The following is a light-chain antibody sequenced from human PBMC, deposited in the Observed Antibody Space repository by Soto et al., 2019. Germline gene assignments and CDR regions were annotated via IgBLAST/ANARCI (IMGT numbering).Light chain of an antibody. J-gene: IGLJ2*01. V-gene: IGLV3-21*01. CDR1: DIGSKG. Sequence: SSELTQPPSVSVAPGKTASISCGGNDIGSKGVHWYQQKPGQAPVLVIYSDTDLPPVITERFSGSNSANLATLTISRVEAGDEADYYCQVWDSGSAHVVFGGGTKLTFL. CDR2: SDT. CDR3: QVWDSGSAHVV.